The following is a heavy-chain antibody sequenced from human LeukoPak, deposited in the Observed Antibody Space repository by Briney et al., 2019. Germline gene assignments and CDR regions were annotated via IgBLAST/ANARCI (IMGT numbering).Heavy chain of an antibody. CDR1: GGSISSGSYY. D-gene: IGHD3-10*01. V-gene: IGHV4-61*02. Sequence: SQTLSLTCTVSGGSISSGSYYWSWIRQPAGKGLEWIGRIYTSGSTNYNPSLKSRVTISVDTSKNQFSLKLSSVTAADMAVYYCARGRLLWFGELLYPYEFDYWGQGTLVTVSS. CDR3: ARGRLLWFGELLYPYEFDY. CDR2: IYTSGST. J-gene: IGHJ4*02.